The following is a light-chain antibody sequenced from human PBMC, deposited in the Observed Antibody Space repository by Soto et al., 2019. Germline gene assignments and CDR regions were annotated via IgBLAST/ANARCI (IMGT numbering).Light chain of an antibody. CDR2: DAS. Sequence: QLTQSPYSLAASVGDRVAISCRACQDISTSLAWYQQKPGKPPKLLIYDASTLESGVPSRFSGRGSGTDFTLTISSLQPEDFATYFCQQFQAYPLTFGGGTKVDIK. V-gene: IGKV1-13*02. CDR1: QDISTS. J-gene: IGKJ4*01. CDR3: QQFQAYPLT.